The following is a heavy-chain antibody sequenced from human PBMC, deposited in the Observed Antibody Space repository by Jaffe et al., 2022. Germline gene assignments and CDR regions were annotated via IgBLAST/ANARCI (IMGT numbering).Heavy chain of an antibody. CDR2: IYANGAT. Sequence: EVQLVETGGDLIQPGGSLRLSCAASGFNVTTNYMSWVRQAPGKGLEWVSVIYANGATFYADSVKGRFTISRDNSKNAVYLQMNSLRAEDTAVYYCARDRRGITLGSYYFDYWGQGTLVTVSS. CDR1: GFNVTTNY. D-gene: IGHD7-27*01. CDR3: ARDRRGITLGSYYFDY. J-gene: IGHJ4*02. V-gene: IGHV3-53*02.